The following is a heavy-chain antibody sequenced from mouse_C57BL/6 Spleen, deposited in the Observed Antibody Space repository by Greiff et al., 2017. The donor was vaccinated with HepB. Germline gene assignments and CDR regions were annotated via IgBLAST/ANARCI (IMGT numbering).Heavy chain of an antibody. CDR3: ARQTGAWFAY. CDR2: IRNKANGYTT. D-gene: IGHD4-1*01. Sequence: EVQLVESGGGLVQPGGSLSLSCAASGFTFTDYYMSWVRQPPGKALEWLGFIRNKANGYTTEYSASVKGRFTISRDNSQSILYLQMNALRAEDSATYYCARQTGAWFAYWGQGTLVTVSA. CDR1: GFTFTDYY. V-gene: IGHV7-3*01. J-gene: IGHJ3*01.